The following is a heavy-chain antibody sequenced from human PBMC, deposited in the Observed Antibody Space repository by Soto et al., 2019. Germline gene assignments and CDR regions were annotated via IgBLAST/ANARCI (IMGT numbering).Heavy chain of an antibody. V-gene: IGHV4-59*01. D-gene: IGHD6-13*01. CDR3: ARVSSSSLFNGNWFDP. Sequence: SETLSLTCTVSGGSISSYYWSWIRQPPGKGLEWIGYIYYSGSTNYNPSLKSRVTISVDTSKNQFSLKLSSVTAADTAVYYCARVSSSSLFNGNWFDPWGQGTLVTVSS. CDR2: IYYSGST. CDR1: GGSISSYY. J-gene: IGHJ5*02.